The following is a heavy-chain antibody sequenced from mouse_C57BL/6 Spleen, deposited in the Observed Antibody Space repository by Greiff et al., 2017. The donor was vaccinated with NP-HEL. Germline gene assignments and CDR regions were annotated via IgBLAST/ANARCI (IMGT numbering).Heavy chain of an antibody. V-gene: IGHV1-50*01. CDR1: GYTFTSYW. CDR2: IDPSDSYT. Sequence: QVQLQQPGAELVKPGASVKLSCKASGYTFTSYWMQWVKQRPGQGLEWIGEIDPSDSYTNYNQKFKGKATLTVDTSSSTAYMQLSSLTSEDSAVYYCARSSKGTFFDDWGQGTTLTVSS. CDR3: ARSSKGTFFDD. J-gene: IGHJ2*01. D-gene: IGHD1-3*01.